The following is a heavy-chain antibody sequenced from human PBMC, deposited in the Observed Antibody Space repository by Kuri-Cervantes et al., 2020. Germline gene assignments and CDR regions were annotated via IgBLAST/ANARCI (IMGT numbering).Heavy chain of an antibody. V-gene: IGHV3-21*04. CDR3: AREGREYSSSGSFDY. CDR2: ISSSSSYI. J-gene: IGHJ4*02. CDR1: GFTFSSYS. Sequence: GGSLRLCCAASGFTFSSYSMNWVRQAPGKGLEWVSSISSSSSYIYYADSVKGRFTISRDNAKNSLYLQMNSLRAEDTALYYCAREGREYSSSGSFDYWGQGTLVTVSS. D-gene: IGHD6-6*01.